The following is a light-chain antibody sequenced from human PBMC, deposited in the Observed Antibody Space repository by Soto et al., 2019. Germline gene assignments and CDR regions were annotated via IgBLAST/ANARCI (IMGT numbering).Light chain of an antibody. V-gene: IGKV1-33*01. J-gene: IGKJ3*01. Sequence: DIQMTQSPSSLSASVGDRVTITCQASQDISNFLNWYQQQPGKAPELLIYDASNLETGVPSRFSGSGSGTDFTFTISSLQPEDVATYYCQHHDNLPRFTFGPGTKVDLK. CDR3: QHHDNLPRFT. CDR2: DAS. CDR1: QDISNF.